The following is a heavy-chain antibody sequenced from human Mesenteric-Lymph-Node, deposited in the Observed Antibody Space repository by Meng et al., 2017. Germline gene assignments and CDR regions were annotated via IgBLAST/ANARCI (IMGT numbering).Heavy chain of an antibody. CDR1: GGSISSGGYY. D-gene: IGHD3-10*01. J-gene: IGHJ4*02. Sequence: SETLSLTCTVSGGSISSGGYYWSWIRQHPGKGLEWIGYIYYSGSTYYNPSLKSRVTISVDTSKNQFSLKLSSVTAADTAGYYCARDRSAGILDYWGQGTLVTVSS. V-gene: IGHV4-31*03. CDR3: ARDRSAGILDY. CDR2: IYYSGST.